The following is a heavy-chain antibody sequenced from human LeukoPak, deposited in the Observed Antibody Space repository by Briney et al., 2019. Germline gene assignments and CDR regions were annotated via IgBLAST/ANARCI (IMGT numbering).Heavy chain of an antibody. D-gene: IGHD1-26*01. J-gene: IGHJ5*02. CDR2: IYTSGST. CDR1: GGSISSYY. V-gene: IGHV4-4*07. CDR3: ARDGRYGYNWFDP. Sequence: SETLSLTCTVSGGSISSYYWSWIRQPAGKELEWIGRIYTSGSTNYNPSLKSRVTISVDKSKNQFSLKLSSVTAADTAVYYCARDGRYGYNWFDPWGQGTLVTVSS.